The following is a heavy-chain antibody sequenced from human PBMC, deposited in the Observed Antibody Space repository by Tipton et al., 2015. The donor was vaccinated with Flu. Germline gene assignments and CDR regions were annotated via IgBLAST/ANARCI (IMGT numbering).Heavy chain of an antibody. J-gene: IGHJ5*02. CDR3: VRDRRSTFAP. CDR2: IKEDGSER. Sequence: SLRLSCTASGFTFSIYWMSWVRQVPGKGLEWVANIKEDGSERDFVDSVKGRFSISRDNAKNSLYLQMNSLRAEDTGVYYCVRDRRSTFAPWGQGTLVTVSS. CDR1: GFTFSIYW. D-gene: IGHD2-2*01. V-gene: IGHV3-7*01.